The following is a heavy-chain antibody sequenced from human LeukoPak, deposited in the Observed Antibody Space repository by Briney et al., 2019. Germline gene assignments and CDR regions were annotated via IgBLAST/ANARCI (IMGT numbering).Heavy chain of an antibody. Sequence: GGSLRLSCAASGFTFSSYAMDWVRQAPGKGLEWVSGISASGGSTYYADSVKGQFTISRDNSKNTLYLQMNSLRAEDTAVYYCAKGEAAAGTPSWFDPWGQGTLVTVSS. V-gene: IGHV3-23*01. CDR3: AKGEAAAGTPSWFDP. CDR1: GFTFSSYA. J-gene: IGHJ5*02. CDR2: ISASGGST. D-gene: IGHD6-13*01.